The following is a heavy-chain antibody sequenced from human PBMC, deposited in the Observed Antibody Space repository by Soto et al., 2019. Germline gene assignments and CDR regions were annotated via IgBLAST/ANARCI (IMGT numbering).Heavy chain of an antibody. CDR3: AHRRLRV. D-gene: IGHD4-17*01. J-gene: IGHJ4*02. CDR2: IYWDEDK. V-gene: IGHV2-5*02. Sequence: QITLKESGPTLVNPTQTLTLTCTFSGVSLSTDEVGVGWIRQPPGKTLEWLALIYWDEDKRYSPSLKSRHTTTQDTSKNQVVLTMTHMDPVDTSAYSCAHRRLRVWGEGILVTVSS. CDR1: GVSLSTDEVG.